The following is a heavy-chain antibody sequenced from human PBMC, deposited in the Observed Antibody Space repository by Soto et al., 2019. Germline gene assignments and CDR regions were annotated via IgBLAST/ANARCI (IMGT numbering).Heavy chain of an antibody. CDR1: GFTLSRHT. CDR2: IGGRTSDI. Sequence: LRLSCAASGFTLSRHTMNWVRQAPGKGLEWVSFIGGRTSDIYYADSVKGRFTISRDNAKNSLYLDLTRLRAEDTAVYFCVRDYYDTSGYPNTFDMWGQGTMVTVSS. V-gene: IGHV3-21*01. CDR3: VRDYYDTSGYPNTFDM. J-gene: IGHJ3*02. D-gene: IGHD3-22*01.